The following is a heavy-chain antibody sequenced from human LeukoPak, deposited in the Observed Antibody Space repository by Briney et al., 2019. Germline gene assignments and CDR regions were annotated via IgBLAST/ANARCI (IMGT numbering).Heavy chain of an antibody. J-gene: IGHJ4*02. D-gene: IGHD1-26*01. CDR3: ARSRDKWEPLLGDY. CDR1: GYTFTGYY. V-gene: IGHV1-2*04. Sequence: ASVKVSCKASGYTFTGYYMHWVRQAPGQGLEWMGWINPNSGGTNYAQKFQGWVTMTRDTSISTAYMELSRLRSDDTAVYYCARSRDKWEPLLGDYWGQGTLVTVSS. CDR2: INPNSGGT.